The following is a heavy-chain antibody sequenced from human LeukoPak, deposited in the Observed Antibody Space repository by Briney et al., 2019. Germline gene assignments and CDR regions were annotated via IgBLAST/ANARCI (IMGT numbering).Heavy chain of an antibody. J-gene: IGHJ6*03. V-gene: IGHV1-46*01. CDR2: INHSGGST. CDR1: GYTFTSYY. CDR3: ARSVSQLGPNYYYYMDV. D-gene: IGHD1-1*01. Sequence: GASVKVSCKASGYTFTSYYMHWVRQAPGQGLEWMGIINHSGGSTSYAQKFQGRVTMTRDMSTSTVYMELSGLRSEDTAVYYCARSVSQLGPNYYYYMDVWGKGTTVTVSS.